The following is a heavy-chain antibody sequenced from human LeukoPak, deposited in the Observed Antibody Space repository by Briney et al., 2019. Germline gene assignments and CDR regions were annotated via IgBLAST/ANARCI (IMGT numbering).Heavy chain of an antibody. CDR1: GGSFSGYY. Sequence: SETLSLTCAVYGGSFSGYYWSWIRQPPGKGLEWIGEINHSGGTNYNPSLKSRVTISVDTSKNQFSLKLSSVTAADTAVYYCARGPNIVVVVAATLTSPYNWFNPWGQGTLVTVSS. J-gene: IGHJ5*02. CDR3: ARGPNIVVVVAATLTSPYNWFNP. CDR2: INHSGGT. V-gene: IGHV4-34*01. D-gene: IGHD2-15*01.